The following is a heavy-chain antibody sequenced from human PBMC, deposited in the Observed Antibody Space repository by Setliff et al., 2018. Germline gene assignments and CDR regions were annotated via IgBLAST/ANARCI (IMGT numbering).Heavy chain of an antibody. J-gene: IGHJ4*02. Sequence: ASVKVSCKASGDTSTTYAIHWVRQAPGQGLEWMGWINAGNGNTKYSQKFQGRVTITRDTSASTAYMELSSLTSEDTAVYYCAARCSSTSCRYYYGSGSSVPFDYWGQGTLVTVSS. CDR1: GDTSTTYA. CDR2: INAGNGNT. V-gene: IGHV1-3*01. CDR3: AARCSSTSCRYYYGSGSSVPFDY. D-gene: IGHD3-10*01.